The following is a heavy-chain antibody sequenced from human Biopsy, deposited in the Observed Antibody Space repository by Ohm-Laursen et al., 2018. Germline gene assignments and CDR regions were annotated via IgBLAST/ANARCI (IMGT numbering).Heavy chain of an antibody. CDR3: AGDINNWNVNY. Sequence: SSVKVSCKVSGYTLTDLSMHWVRQAPGKGLEWMGGFAPENGKTIYAQRFQGRVTMTEDTSTDTAYMELSNLRSEDTAVYYCAGDINNWNVNYWGQGTLVIVSS. J-gene: IGHJ4*02. D-gene: IGHD1-20*01. CDR2: FAPENGKT. V-gene: IGHV1-24*01. CDR1: GYTLTDLS.